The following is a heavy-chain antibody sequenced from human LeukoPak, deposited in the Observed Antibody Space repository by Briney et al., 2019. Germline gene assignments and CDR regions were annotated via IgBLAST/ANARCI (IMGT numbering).Heavy chain of an antibody. Sequence: GGSLRLSCAASGFTVNMYWMTWVRQAPGEGLESVAYINKDGSDKYYVDSVKGRFTVSRDNAKNSLYLQINSLRAEDTAVYYCARDAGYGGNSDYWGQGTLVTVSS. D-gene: IGHD4-23*01. CDR2: INKDGSDK. V-gene: IGHV3-7*01. CDR3: ARDAGYGGNSDY. J-gene: IGHJ4*02. CDR1: GFTVNMYW.